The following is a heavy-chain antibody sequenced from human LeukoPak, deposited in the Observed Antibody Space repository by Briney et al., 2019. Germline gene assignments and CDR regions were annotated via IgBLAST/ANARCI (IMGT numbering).Heavy chain of an antibody. CDR3: ARDRYGSGSWWDS. CDR1: GYSFTSFG. D-gene: IGHD3-10*01. CDR2: ISAFNGIT. Sequence: GASVSVSCKTSGYSFTSFGISWVLQAPGQGLEWMGWISAFNGITNYAQKVQDRINVTTDTSSSTAYMELTSLTSDDTAVYYCARDRYGSGSWWDSWGQGTLVIVSS. J-gene: IGHJ5*02. V-gene: IGHV1-18*01.